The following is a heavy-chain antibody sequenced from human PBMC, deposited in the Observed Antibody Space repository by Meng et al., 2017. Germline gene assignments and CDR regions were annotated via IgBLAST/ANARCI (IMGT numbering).Heavy chain of an antibody. J-gene: IGHJ4*02. CDR2: ISGSADSI. D-gene: IGHD3/OR15-3a*01. CDR1: GFTFSGHA. V-gene: IGHV3-23*01. CDR3: ARGLRIGPDY. Sequence: GGSLSLSCAASGFTFSGHAMTWVRQAPGKGLEWVSSISGSADSIYYADSVKGRFTISRDNSKNTLFLHMNSLRTGDTAVYYCARGLRIGPDYWGQGTLVTVSS.